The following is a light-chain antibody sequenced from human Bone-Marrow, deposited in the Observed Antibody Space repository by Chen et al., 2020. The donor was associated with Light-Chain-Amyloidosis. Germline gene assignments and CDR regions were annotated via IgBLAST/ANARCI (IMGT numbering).Light chain of an antibody. V-gene: IGLV6-57*01. Sequence: NFMLTQPHSASESPGKTVIISCTRSSGSIATNYVQWYQKRPGSSPTTVLYEDDQRPTGVTNRFSGSTDRSSTSSSRTSSGLKTEDGADDYCPCYQGRSQGVFGGETKLTVL. CDR3: PCYQGRSQGV. J-gene: IGLJ3*02. CDR1: SGSIATNY. CDR2: EDD.